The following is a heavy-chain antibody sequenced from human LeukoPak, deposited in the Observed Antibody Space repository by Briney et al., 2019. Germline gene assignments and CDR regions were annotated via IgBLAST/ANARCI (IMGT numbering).Heavy chain of an antibody. Sequence: SETLSLTCTVSGGSTSSYYWSWIRQPPGKGLDWIGYIYYSGSTNYNPSLKSRVTISVDTSKNQFSLKLSSVTAADTAVYYCARDRFGGYAFDLWGQGTMVTVSS. V-gene: IGHV4-59*01. CDR2: IYYSGST. CDR3: ARDRFGGYAFDL. CDR1: GGSTSSYY. J-gene: IGHJ3*01. D-gene: IGHD4-23*01.